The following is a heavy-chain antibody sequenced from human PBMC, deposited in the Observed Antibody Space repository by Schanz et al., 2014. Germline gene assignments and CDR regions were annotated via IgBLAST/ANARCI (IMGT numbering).Heavy chain of an antibody. V-gene: IGHV3-53*01. CDR2: IYSGGST. CDR3: AKGRTSMVYDMDV. Sequence: EVQLVESGGGLIQPGGSLRLSCAASGFTVSSNYMSWVRQAPGKGLEWVAVIYSGGSTFYTDSVKGRFTISRDNSKNSLFLQMTSLRAEDTALYYCAKGRTSMVYDMDVWGQGTTVTVSS. CDR1: GFTVSSNY. J-gene: IGHJ6*02. D-gene: IGHD5-18*01.